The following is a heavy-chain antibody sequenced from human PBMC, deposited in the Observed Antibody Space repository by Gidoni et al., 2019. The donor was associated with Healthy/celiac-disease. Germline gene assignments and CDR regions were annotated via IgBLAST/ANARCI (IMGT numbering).Heavy chain of an antibody. CDR1: GRTFRSYA. CDR2: IIPISGTA. CDR3: ARDRGSSWPYYFDY. J-gene: IGHJ4*02. V-gene: IGHV1-69*01. D-gene: IGHD6-13*01. Sequence: QVQLVQSGAEVTTPGSSMKFSCNASGRTFRSYAISWGRQAPGQGLEWMGGIIPISGTANYAQKFQGRVTITADESTSTAYMELSSLRSEDTAVYYCARDRGSSWPYYFDYWGQGTLVTVSS.